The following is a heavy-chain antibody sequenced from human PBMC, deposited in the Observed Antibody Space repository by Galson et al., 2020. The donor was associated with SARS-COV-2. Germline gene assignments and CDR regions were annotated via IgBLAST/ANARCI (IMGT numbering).Heavy chain of an antibody. Sequence: SQNLSLTCTVSGGSINSGSYYWSWIRQPAGKGLDWTGRIYTSGSTNYNPSLQSRVTISIDTSKNQFSLELTSVTAADTAVYFCAYGVVAGTGYWGQGILVTVSS. J-gene: IGHJ4*02. CDR3: AYGVVAGTGY. V-gene: IGHV4-61*02. CDR1: GGSINSGSYY. CDR2: IYTSGST. D-gene: IGHD6-19*01.